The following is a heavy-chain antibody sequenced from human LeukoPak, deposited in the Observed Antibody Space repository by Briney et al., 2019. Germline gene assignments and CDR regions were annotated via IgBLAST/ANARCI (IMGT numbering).Heavy chain of an antibody. Sequence: PSETLSLTCTVSGGSISSYYWSWIRQPPGKGLEWIGYIYYSGSTNYNPSLKGRVTISVDTSKNQFSLKLSSVTAADTAVYFCAKSGNPYDFLTSWGQGTLVTVSS. CDR3: AKSGNPYDFLTS. J-gene: IGHJ4*02. V-gene: IGHV4-59*01. CDR1: GGSISSYY. D-gene: IGHD3-9*01. CDR2: IYYSGST.